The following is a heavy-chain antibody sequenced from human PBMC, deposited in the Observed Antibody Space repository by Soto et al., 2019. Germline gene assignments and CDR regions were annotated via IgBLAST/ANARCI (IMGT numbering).Heavy chain of an antibody. CDR1: GGTFSSYA. V-gene: IGHV1-69*13. J-gene: IGHJ6*02. D-gene: IGHD3-9*01. Sequence: SVKVSCKASGGTFSSYAISWVRQAPGQGLEWMGGIIPIFGTANYAQKFQGRVTITADESTSTAYMELSSLRSEDTAVYYCARVNYDILTGYSPYYYYYGMDVWGQGTTVTVSS. CDR2: IIPIFGTA. CDR3: ARVNYDILTGYSPYYYYYGMDV.